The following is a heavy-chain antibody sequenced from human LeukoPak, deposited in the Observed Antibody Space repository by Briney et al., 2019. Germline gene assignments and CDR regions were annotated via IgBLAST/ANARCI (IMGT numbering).Heavy chain of an antibody. CDR2: ISGDGGST. Sequence: GGSLRLSCAASGFTFDDYAMHWVRQARGKGLEWVSLISGDGGSTYYADSVKGRFTISRDNSKNSLYLQMNSLRTEDTALYYCANLGYDFWSGYYTRYYYYMDVWGKGTTVTVSS. V-gene: IGHV3-43*02. CDR1: GFTFDDYA. CDR3: ANLGYDFWSGYYTRYYYYMDV. J-gene: IGHJ6*03. D-gene: IGHD3-3*01.